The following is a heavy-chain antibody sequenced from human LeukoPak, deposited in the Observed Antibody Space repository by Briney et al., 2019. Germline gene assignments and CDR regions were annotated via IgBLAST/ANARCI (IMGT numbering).Heavy chain of an antibody. J-gene: IGHJ4*02. D-gene: IGHD3-22*01. CDR1: GFTFSSYS. V-gene: IGHV3-48*04. CDR2: ISSSSSTI. Sequence: GGSLRLSCAASGFTFSSYSMNWVRQAPGKGLEWVSYISSSSSTIYYADSVKGRFTISRDNAKNSLYLQMNSLRAEDTAVYYCARRYYYDSSALLGFDYWGQGTLVTVSS. CDR3: ARRYYYDSSALLGFDY.